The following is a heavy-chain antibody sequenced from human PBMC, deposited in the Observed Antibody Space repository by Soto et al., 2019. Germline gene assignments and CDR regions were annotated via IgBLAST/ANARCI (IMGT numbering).Heavy chain of an antibody. D-gene: IGHD4-4*01. CDR2: IYTSGST. V-gene: IGHV4-4*07. J-gene: IGHJ5*02. Sequence: KASETLSLTCTVSGGSISSYYWSWTRQPAGKGLEWIGRIYTSGSTNYNPSLKSRVTMSVDTSKNQFSLKLSSVTAADTAVYYCARDRRTVTTAGWFDPWGQGTLVTVSS. CDR3: ARDRRTVTTAGWFDP. CDR1: GGSISSYY.